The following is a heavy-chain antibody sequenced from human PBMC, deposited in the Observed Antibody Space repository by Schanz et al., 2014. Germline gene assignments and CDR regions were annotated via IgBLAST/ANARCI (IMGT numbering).Heavy chain of an antibody. D-gene: IGHD2-15*01. J-gene: IGHJ3*02. CDR1: GGTFSTYP. V-gene: IGHV1-69*02. CDR2: IIPIHGIV. CDR3: ARGGGRGDVFDI. Sequence: QVHLVQSGAEVKKPGSSVKVSCKPSGGTFSTYPINWLRQAPGQDLEWMGRIIPIHGIVNYAQRFQDRVRITADKSTSTAYMDLSSLRSDDTAVYYCARGGGRGDVFDIWGQGTMLTVSS.